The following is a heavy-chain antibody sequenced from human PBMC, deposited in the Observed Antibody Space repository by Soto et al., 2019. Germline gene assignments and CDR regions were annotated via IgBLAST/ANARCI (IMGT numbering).Heavy chain of an antibody. CDR1: GFTFSSYA. J-gene: IGHJ4*02. D-gene: IGHD3-10*01. V-gene: IGHV3-23*01. CDR2: ISGGGETT. Sequence: EVQLLESGGGLVQPGGSLRLSCAASGFTFSSYAMWWVRQAPGKGLECVSAISGGGETTYYADSVKGWFTISSDNSKNTLYLQMNSLRAEDTAVYYCAFNSGSGSYYFDYWGQGTLVTVSS. CDR3: AFNSGSGSYYFDY.